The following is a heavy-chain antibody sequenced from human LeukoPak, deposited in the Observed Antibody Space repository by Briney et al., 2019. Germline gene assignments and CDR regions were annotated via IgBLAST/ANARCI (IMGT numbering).Heavy chain of an antibody. Sequence: PGGSLRLSCAASGFTFSSYSMNWVRQAPGKGLEWVSSISSSSSYIYYADSAKGRFTISRDNAKNSLYLQMNSLRAEDTAVYYCARGRLNVYCSSTSCYSAVGGVYTYWGQGTLVTVSS. CDR1: GFTFSSYS. D-gene: IGHD2-2*01. J-gene: IGHJ4*02. V-gene: IGHV3-21*01. CDR3: ARGRLNVYCSSTSCYSAVGGVYTY. CDR2: ISSSSSYI.